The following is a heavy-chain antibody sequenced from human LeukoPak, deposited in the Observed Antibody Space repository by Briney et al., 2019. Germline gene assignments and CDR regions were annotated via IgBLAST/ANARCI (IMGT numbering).Heavy chain of an antibody. CDR1: GGSISNSY. V-gene: IGHV4-4*07. Sequence: SETLSLTCNVSGGSISNSYWRWVRQHAGKGPEWIGRIYTSGSSCHNPSLKSRVTMSVDTSKTQFSLKLGSVTAADTAVYYCARAVIASQYWYFDLWGRGTLVTVSS. CDR2: IYTSGSS. J-gene: IGHJ2*01. D-gene: IGHD6-6*01. CDR3: ARAVIASQYWYFDL.